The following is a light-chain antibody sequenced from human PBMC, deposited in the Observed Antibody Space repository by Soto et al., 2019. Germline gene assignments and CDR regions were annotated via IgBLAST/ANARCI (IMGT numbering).Light chain of an antibody. J-gene: IGKJ1*01. CDR1: QYVTSNY. CDR3: QKYGGSPWT. V-gene: IGKV3-20*01. CDR2: TTS. Sequence: DIVLTQSPGTLSLSPGERATLSCRASQYVTSNYLACHQQKPGQAPRLLIYTTSSKATGVPARFSGSGSGTDFTLTISRLEPDDFAVYYCQKYGGSPWTFGQGTKVEIK.